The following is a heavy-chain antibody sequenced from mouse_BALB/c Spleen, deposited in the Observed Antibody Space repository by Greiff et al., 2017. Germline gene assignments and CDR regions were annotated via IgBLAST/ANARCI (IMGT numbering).Heavy chain of an antibody. CDR3: ARVYRYDDAMDY. Sequence: EVKLVESGPELVKPGASVKVSCKASGYAFTSYNMYWVKQSHGKSLEWIGYIDPYNGGTSYNQKFKGKATLTVDKSSSTAYMHLNSLTSEDSAVYYCARVYRYDDAMDYWGQGTSVTVSS. CDR2: IDPYNGGT. D-gene: IGHD2-14*01. CDR1: GYAFTSYN. J-gene: IGHJ4*01. V-gene: IGHV1S135*01.